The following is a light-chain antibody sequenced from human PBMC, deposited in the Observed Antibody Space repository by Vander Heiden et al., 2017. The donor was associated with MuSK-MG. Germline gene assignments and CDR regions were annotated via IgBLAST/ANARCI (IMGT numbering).Light chain of an antibody. CDR1: SSDAGGYDF. CDR2: DVN. V-gene: IGLV2-11*01. Sequence: QSALTQPRSVSGSPGQSVTLSCTGTSSDAGGYDFVSWYQHHPGKAPKLMIYDVNKRPSGVPDRFSGSKSGNTASLTISGLQAEDEADYYCCPYAGSYTYVFGPGTKVTVL. J-gene: IGLJ1*01. CDR3: CPYAGSYTYV.